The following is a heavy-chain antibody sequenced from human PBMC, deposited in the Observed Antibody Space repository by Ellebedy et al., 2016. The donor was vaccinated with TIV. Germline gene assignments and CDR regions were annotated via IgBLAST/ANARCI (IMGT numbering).Heavy chain of an antibody. CDR3: AREMLGGGYSFVTDC. Sequence: GESLKISCVASGFTLGDHYIDWVRQSPGKGLEWVAVVSYDGKSKYYADSVKGRFTISRDNSKNTLILQVNSLRAEDTAVYYCAREMLGGGYSFVTDCWGQGTLVTVSS. V-gene: IGHV3-30*03. CDR1: GFTLGDHY. CDR2: VSYDGKSK. D-gene: IGHD5-18*01. J-gene: IGHJ4*02.